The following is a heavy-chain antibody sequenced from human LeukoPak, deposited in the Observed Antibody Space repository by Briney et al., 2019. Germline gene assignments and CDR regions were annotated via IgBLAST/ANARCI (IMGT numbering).Heavy chain of an antibody. Sequence: PSETLSLTCTVSGGSISSSSYYWGWIRQPPGKGLEWIGSIYYSGSTYYNPSLKSRVTISVDTSKNQFSLKLSSVTAADTAVYYCARDGHDSSGYPSWGQGTLVTVSS. V-gene: IGHV4-39*07. J-gene: IGHJ4*02. D-gene: IGHD3-22*01. CDR1: GGSISSSSYY. CDR2: IYYSGST. CDR3: ARDGHDSSGYPS.